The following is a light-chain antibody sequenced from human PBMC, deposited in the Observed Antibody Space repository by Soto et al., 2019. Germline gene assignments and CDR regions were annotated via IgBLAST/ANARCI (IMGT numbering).Light chain of an antibody. V-gene: IGKV3-15*01. CDR2: GAS. J-gene: IGKJ2*02. Sequence: EIVMTQSPATLSVSPGERATLSCRASQSVSSNLAWYQQKPGQAPRLLIYGASTRATGIPARFSGSGSGTAVTLTISSLQSEDFAVYYCQQYNDWPRGTFGQGTKLEIK. CDR1: QSVSSN. CDR3: QQYNDWPRGT.